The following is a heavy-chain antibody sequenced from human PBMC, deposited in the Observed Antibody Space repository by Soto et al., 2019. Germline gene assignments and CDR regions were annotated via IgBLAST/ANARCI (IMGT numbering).Heavy chain of an antibody. D-gene: IGHD2-2*01. CDR2: IIPIFGTA. J-gene: IGHJ6*02. Sequence: GASVKVSCKASGGTFSSYAISWVRQAPGQGLEWMGGIIPIFGTANYAQKFQGRVTITADKSTSTAYMELSSLRSEDTAVYYCASFDCSSTSCPTPPYYYYGMDVWGQGTTVTVSS. CDR1: GGTFSSYA. CDR3: ASFDCSSTSCPTPPYYYYGMDV. V-gene: IGHV1-69*06.